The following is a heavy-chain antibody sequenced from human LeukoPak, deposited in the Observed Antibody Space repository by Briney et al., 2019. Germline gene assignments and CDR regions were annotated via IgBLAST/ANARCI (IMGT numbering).Heavy chain of an antibody. J-gene: IGHJ3*02. V-gene: IGHV4-4*07. CDR2: IYSSGTT. Sequence: SDTLSLTCTVSGDSIGSYYWSWIRQSAGKGLEWIGRIYSSGTTDYNPSLKSRVTMSVDTSKNQFSLKLNSVTAADTAVYYCARDPYYDILTGYLIRGAFDIWGLGTVVTVSS. CDR1: GDSIGSYY. D-gene: IGHD3-9*01. CDR3: ARDPYYDILTGYLIRGAFDI.